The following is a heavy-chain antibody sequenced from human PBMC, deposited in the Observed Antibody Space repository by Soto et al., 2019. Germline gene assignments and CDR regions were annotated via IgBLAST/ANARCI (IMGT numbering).Heavy chain of an antibody. Sequence: GGSLRLSCAASGFTFSSYAMSWVRQAPRKGLEWVSAISGSGGSTYYADSVKGRFTISRDNSKNTLYLQMNSLRAEDTAVYYCAKIMRAATSGHCSDYWGQGTLVTVSS. D-gene: IGHD2-15*01. CDR3: AKIMRAATSGHCSDY. J-gene: IGHJ4*02. CDR2: ISGSGGST. CDR1: GFTFSSYA. V-gene: IGHV3-23*01.